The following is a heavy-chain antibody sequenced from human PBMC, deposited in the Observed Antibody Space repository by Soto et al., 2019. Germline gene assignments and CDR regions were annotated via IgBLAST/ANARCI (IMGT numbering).Heavy chain of an antibody. J-gene: IGHJ4*02. CDR2: TIPEAGTT. V-gene: IGHV1-69*06. Sequence: QVHLLQSGAEVNKPGSSVQISCTAPGGTFNNYAISWVRQAPGQGLEWMGETIPEAGTTNYAQTFQGRVTITADKATTTAYLNVNSRTPEETSVYFFARTAMTTIDYWHQGALGSV. CDR3: ARTAMTTIDY. CDR1: GGTFNNYA.